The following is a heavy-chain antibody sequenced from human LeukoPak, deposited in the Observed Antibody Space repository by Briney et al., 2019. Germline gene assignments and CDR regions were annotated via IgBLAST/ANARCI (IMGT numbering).Heavy chain of an antibody. CDR3: AKDPQPAVAGTNYGMDV. J-gene: IGHJ6*02. D-gene: IGHD6-19*01. Sequence: PGGSLRLSCAASGFTFDDYAMHWVRQAPGKGLEWVSGISWNSGSIGYADSVKGRFTISRDNAKNSLYLQMNSLRAEDTALYYCAKDPQPAVAGTNYGMDVWGQGTTVTVSS. V-gene: IGHV3-9*01. CDR2: ISWNSGSI. CDR1: GFTFDDYA.